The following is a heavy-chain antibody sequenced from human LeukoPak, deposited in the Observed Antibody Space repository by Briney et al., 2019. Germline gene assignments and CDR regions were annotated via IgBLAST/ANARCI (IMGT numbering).Heavy chain of an antibody. V-gene: IGHV3-66*01. J-gene: IGHJ4*02. D-gene: IGHD6-13*01. CDR1: GFTVGSNY. CDR2: IYSGGST. CDR3: ARWGIAAAGTPFDY. Sequence: GGSLRLSCAASGFTVGSNYMSWVRQAPGKGLEWVSVIYSGGSTYYADSVKGRFTISRDNSKNTLYLQMNSLRAEDTAVYYCARWGIAAAGTPFDYWGQGTLVTVSS.